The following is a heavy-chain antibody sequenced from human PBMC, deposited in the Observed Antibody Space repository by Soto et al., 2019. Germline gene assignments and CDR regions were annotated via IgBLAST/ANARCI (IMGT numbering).Heavy chain of an antibody. D-gene: IGHD2-2*01. Sequence: QVQLVESGGGVVQPGRSLRLSCAASGFTFSSYAMHWVRQAPGKGLGWVAVISYDGSNKYYADSVKGRFTISRDNSKNTLYLQMNSLRAEDTAVYYCARDVYDGMDVWGQGTTVTVSS. J-gene: IGHJ6*02. CDR1: GFTFSSYA. CDR3: ARDVYDGMDV. CDR2: ISYDGSNK. V-gene: IGHV3-30-3*01.